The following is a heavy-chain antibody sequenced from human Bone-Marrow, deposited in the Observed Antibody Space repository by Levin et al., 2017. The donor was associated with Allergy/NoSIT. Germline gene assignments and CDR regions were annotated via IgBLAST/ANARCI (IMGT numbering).Heavy chain of an antibody. Sequence: KISCKASGGTFSSYAISWVRQAPGQGLEWMGGIIPIFGTANYAQKFQGRVTITADESTSTAYMELSSLRSEDTAVYYCARVRRGSSSPYYYYYYGMDVWGQGTTVTVSS. CDR3: ARVRRGSSSPYYYYYYGMDV. CDR1: GGTFSSYA. D-gene: IGHD6-6*01. V-gene: IGHV1-69*01. CDR2: IIPIFGTA. J-gene: IGHJ6*02.